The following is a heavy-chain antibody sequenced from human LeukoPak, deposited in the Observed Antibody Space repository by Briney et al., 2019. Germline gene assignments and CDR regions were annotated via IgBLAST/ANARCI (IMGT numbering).Heavy chain of an antibody. CDR3: ANEFGRFGELLSYYFDY. J-gene: IGHJ4*02. D-gene: IGHD3-10*01. V-gene: IGHV3-33*06. CDR1: GFTFSSYG. Sequence: GGSLRLSCAASGFTFSSYGMHWVRQAPGKGLEWVAVIWYDGSNKYYADSVKGRFTICRDNSKNTLYLQLNSLRAEDTAVYYCANEFGRFGELLSYYFDYWGQGTLVPVSS. CDR2: IWYDGSNK.